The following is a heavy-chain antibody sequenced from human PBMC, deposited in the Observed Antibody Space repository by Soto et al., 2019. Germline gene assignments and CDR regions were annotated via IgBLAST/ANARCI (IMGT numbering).Heavy chain of an antibody. J-gene: IGHJ6*02. CDR2: ISAYNGNT. Sequence: ASVKVSCKASGYTFTSYDINWVRQATGQGLEWMGWISAYNGNTNYAQKLQGRVTMTTDTSTSTAYMELRSLRSDDTAVYYCARVDPSAGAKILVGRAVGGQGTTAPVSS. CDR3: ARVDPSAGAKILVGRAV. D-gene: IGHD3-3*01. CDR1: GYTFTSYD. V-gene: IGHV1-18*01.